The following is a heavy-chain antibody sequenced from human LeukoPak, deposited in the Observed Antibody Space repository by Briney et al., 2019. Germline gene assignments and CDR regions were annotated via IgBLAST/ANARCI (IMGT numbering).Heavy chain of an antibody. D-gene: IGHD6-6*01. CDR3: ARDEWADSSLSIRVGWFDP. CDR2: INSNSGGT. CDR1: GYTFTGYY. V-gene: IGHV1-2*02. J-gene: IGHJ5*02. Sequence: GESLKISCKGSGYTFTGYYMHWVRQAPGQGLEWMGWINSNSGGTNYAQKFQGRVTMTRDTSINTAYMELSRVTSDDTAVYYCARDEWADSSLSIRVGWFDPWGQGTLVIVSS.